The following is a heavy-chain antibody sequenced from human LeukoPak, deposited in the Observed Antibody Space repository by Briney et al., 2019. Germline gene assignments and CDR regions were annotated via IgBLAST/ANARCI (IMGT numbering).Heavy chain of an antibody. CDR1: GFTFRMYA. V-gene: IGHV3-23*01. CDR3: ATSMVRGLLPYYYYAMDV. J-gene: IGHJ6*02. D-gene: IGHD3-10*01. CDR2: ISGGVGST. Sequence: GGSLRLSCAASGFTFRMYAMTWVRQAPGKGLEWVSAISGGVGSTYYADFVKGRFTISRDNSKNTVYLQVNSLRADDTAVFYCATSMVRGLLPYYYYAMDVWGQGTTATVSS.